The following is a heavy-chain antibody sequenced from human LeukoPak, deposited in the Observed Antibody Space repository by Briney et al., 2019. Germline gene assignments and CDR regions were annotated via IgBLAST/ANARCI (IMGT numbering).Heavy chain of an antibody. J-gene: IGHJ6*02. CDR3: ARADSVGATLYYYYGMDV. D-gene: IGHD1-26*01. CDR2: ISYDGSNK. V-gene: IGHV3-30*04. CDR1: GFTFNTYT. Sequence: GGSLRLSCAASGFTFNTYTMNWVRQAPGKGLEWVAVISYDGSNKYYADSVKGRFTISRDNSKNTLYLQTNSLRAEDTAVYYCARADSVGATLYYYYGMDVWGQGTTVTVSS.